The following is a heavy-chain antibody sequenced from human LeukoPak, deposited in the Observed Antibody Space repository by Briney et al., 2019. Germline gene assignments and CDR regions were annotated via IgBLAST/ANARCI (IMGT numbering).Heavy chain of an antibody. Sequence: PSETLSLTCTVYNGSFSGYYWGWIRQPPGKGLEWIGSIYYSGSTYYNPSLKSRVTISVDTSKNQFSLKLSSVTAADTAVYYCARVYSGYDSYLSPPLYYYYYMDVWGKGTTVTVSS. D-gene: IGHD5-12*01. J-gene: IGHJ6*03. V-gene: IGHV4-39*07. CDR2: IYYSGST. CDR1: NGSFSGYY. CDR3: ARVYSGYDSYLSPPLYYYYYMDV.